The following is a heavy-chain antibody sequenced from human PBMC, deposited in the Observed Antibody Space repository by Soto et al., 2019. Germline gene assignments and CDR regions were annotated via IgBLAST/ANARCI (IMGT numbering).Heavy chain of an antibody. J-gene: IGHJ6*02. D-gene: IGHD6-19*01. CDR2: INPNSGGT. V-gene: IGHV1-2*02. CDR3: ARDQSPSSGSPGMDV. CDR1: GYTFTDYY. Sequence: QVQLVQSGAEVKKPGASVKVSCKASGYTFTDYYMHWVRQAPGQGLEWMGWINPNSGGTNYAQKLQGTVTMTRDPSISTAYMELNRLRSDNTAVYYYARDQSPSSGSPGMDVWGQGPTVTVPS.